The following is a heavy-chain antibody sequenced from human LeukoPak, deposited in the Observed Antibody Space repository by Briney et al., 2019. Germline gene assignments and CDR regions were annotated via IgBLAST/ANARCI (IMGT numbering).Heavy chain of an antibody. V-gene: IGHV4-34*01. Sequence: TSETLSLTCAVYGGSFSAYYWSWIRQPPGKRLEWMGDINHSGSTNYNPSLNSRVTMSVDTSKNQFSLKLSSVTAADTAVYYCARLTVSYFFDYWGQGTLVTVPS. CDR2: INHSGST. CDR1: GGSFSAYY. D-gene: IGHD4-11*01. J-gene: IGHJ4*02. CDR3: ARLTVSYFFDY.